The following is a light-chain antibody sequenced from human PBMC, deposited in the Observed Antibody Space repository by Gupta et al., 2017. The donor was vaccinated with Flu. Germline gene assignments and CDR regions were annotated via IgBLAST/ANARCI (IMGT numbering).Light chain of an antibody. V-gene: IGKV1-5*03. CDR2: KA. J-gene: IGKJ2*03. CDR3: QQYNSYSYS. CDR1: QSISSW. Sequence: TITCRASQSISSWLAWYQQKPGKAPKLLIYKASRFSGSGSGTEFTLTISSLQPDDFATYYCQQYNSYSYSFGQGTKLEIK.